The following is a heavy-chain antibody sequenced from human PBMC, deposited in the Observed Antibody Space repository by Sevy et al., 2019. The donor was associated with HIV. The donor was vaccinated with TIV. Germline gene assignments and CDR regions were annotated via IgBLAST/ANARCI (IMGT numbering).Heavy chain of an antibody. Sequence: ASVKVSCKASGYTFTGYHMHCLRQAPGQGLEWMGWINPDSGDTKYAQKFQGRVTMTRETSISTAYMELRRLRPDDTAVYYCARNFCISATCIYYFDHWGRGTLVTVSS. CDR2: INPDSGDT. CDR1: GYTFTGYH. D-gene: IGHD2-2*01. V-gene: IGHV1-2*02. CDR3: ARNFCISATCIYYFDH. J-gene: IGHJ4*02.